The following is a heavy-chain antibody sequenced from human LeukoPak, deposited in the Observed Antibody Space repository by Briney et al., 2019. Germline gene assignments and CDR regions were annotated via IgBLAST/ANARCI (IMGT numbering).Heavy chain of an antibody. J-gene: IGHJ1*01. V-gene: IGHV4-34*01. Sequence: SETLSLTCAVYGGSFSGYYWSWIRQPPGKGLEWIGEINHSGSTNYNPSLKSRVTISVDTSKNQFSLKLSSVTAADTAVYYCAGGDYYYDSSGYSLKYFQHWGQGTLVNVSS. CDR1: GGSFSGYY. CDR3: AGGDYYYDSSGYSLKYFQH. D-gene: IGHD3-22*01. CDR2: INHSGST.